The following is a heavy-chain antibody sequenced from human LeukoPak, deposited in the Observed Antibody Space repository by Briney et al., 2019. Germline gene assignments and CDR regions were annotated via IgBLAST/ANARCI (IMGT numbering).Heavy chain of an antibody. CDR1: GFTFSSYA. V-gene: IGHV3-23*01. J-gene: IGHJ4*02. CDR2: IRGSGDRT. Sequence: PGGSLRLSCAASGFTFSSYAMSWVRQAPGKGLEWVSAIRGSGDRTHYADSVKGRFTISRDNSKNTLYLQMNSLRAEDTAVYYCAKDHRAYCGGDCVDFDYWGQGTLVTVSS. CDR3: AKDHRAYCGGDCVDFDY. D-gene: IGHD2-21*02.